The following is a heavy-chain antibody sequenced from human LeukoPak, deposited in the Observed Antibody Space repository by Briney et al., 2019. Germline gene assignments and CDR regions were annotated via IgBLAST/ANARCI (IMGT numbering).Heavy chain of an antibody. D-gene: IGHD2-15*01. J-gene: IGHJ4*02. CDR1: GDSVTTYY. CDR2: IFYRGPT. V-gene: IGHV4-59*02. CDR3: VSSSPRYCTGGTCYSSRRFDY. Sequence: PTVTLSLTCTVSGDSVTTYYWSWIRQSPGKGLEWIAYIFYRGPTNYNPSLQRRITISVDTSKTQVSLRLSSVTAADTAVYHCVSSSPRYCTGGTCYSSRRFDYWGQGMLVTVS.